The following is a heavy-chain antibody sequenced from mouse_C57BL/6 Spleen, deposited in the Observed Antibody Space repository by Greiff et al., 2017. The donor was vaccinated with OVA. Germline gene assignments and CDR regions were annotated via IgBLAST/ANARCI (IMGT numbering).Heavy chain of an antibody. CDR3: ARYYDYDWFAY. Sequence: VQLKESGPELVKPGASVKMSCKASGYTFTDYNMHWVKQSHGKSLEWIGYINPNNGGTSYNQKFKGKATLTVNKSSSTAYMELRSLTSEESAVYYCARYYDYDWFAYWGQGTLVTVSA. CDR2: INPNNGGT. CDR1: GYTFTDYN. V-gene: IGHV1-22*01. D-gene: IGHD2-4*01. J-gene: IGHJ3*01.